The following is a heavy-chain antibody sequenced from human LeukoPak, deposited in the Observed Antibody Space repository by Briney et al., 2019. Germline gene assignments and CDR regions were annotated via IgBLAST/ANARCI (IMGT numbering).Heavy chain of an antibody. CDR3: ARGRLDCSSTSCWFDP. CDR2: MNPNSANT. Sequence: ASVKVSCKASGYTFTSYDINWVRQATGQGLEWMGWMNPNSANTGYAQKFQGRVTMTRNTSISTAYMELSSLRSEDTAVYYCARGRLDCSSTSCWFDPWGQGTLVTASS. D-gene: IGHD2-2*01. V-gene: IGHV1-8*01. J-gene: IGHJ5*02. CDR1: GYTFTSYD.